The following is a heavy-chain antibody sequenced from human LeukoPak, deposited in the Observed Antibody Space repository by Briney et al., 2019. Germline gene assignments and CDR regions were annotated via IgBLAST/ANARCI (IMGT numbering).Heavy chain of an antibody. CDR2: INANTGVT. CDR3: ARGIGSGSYFFDY. J-gene: IGHJ4*02. V-gene: IGHV1-2*02. CDR1: GFTFTGHY. D-gene: IGHD3-10*01. Sequence: ASMKVSCKTSGFTFTGHYMHWLRQAPGQGLEWMGWINANTGVTHYAVKFQGRVTITRDTSISTVYMDLSSLQSDDTAVYYCARGIGSGSYFFDYWGQGTLVTVSS.